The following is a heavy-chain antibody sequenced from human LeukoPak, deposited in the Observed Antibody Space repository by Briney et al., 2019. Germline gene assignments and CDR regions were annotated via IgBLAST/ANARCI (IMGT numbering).Heavy chain of an antibody. CDR3: ARGYCSGGSCYDSLDY. CDR1: GGSFSGYY. D-gene: IGHD2-15*01. Sequence: SETLSLTCAVYGGSFSGYYWSWIRQPPGKGLEWIGEINHSGSTNFNPSLKSRVTISVDTSKNQFSLKLSSVTAADTAVYYCARGYCSGGSCYDSLDYWGQGTLVTVSS. J-gene: IGHJ4*02. CDR2: INHSGST. V-gene: IGHV4-34*01.